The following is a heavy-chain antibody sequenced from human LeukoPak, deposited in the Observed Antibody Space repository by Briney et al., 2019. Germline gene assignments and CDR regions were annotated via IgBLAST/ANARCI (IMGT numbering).Heavy chain of an antibody. CDR1: AYTFNSYL. V-gene: IGHV1-46*02. CDR2: IDPSGGST. J-gene: IGHJ4*02. Sequence: ASVKVSCKASAYTFNSYLMHWVRQAPGQGLEWMGIIDPSGGSTGYAQKFQERVTITRDMSTSTAYMELSSLRSEDTAVYYCAAGGGFWSGYLSDWGQGTLVTVSS. CDR3: AAGGGFWSGYLSD. D-gene: IGHD3-3*01.